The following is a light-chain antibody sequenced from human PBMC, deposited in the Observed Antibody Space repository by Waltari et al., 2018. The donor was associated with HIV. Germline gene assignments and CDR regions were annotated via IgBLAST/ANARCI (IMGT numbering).Light chain of an antibody. CDR3: YSEPGNGRV. J-gene: IGLJ3*02. CDR2: RDS. Sequence: SFDLTQPSSVSVSPGQPATISCSGNVLAEKFGRWFQQKPGQAPVLLIFRDSERHSGIPERFSASKSGTTFTLTIIGAQTDDEAVYYCYSEPGNGRVFGGGTQLTVL. V-gene: IGLV3-27*01. CDR1: VLAEKF.